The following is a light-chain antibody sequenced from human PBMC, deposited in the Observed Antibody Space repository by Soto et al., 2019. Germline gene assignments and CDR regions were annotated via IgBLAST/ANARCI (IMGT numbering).Light chain of an antibody. CDR2: RNN. CDR3: AAWDDSLSVRYV. V-gene: IGLV1-47*01. Sequence: QSVLTQPPSASGTPGQRVTISCSGSSSNIGSNYVYWYQQLPGTAPKLLIYRNNQRPSGVPDRFSGSKSGTSASLAISGLRSEAEADYYCAAWDDSLSVRYVFGTGTKVTVL. CDR1: SSNIGSNY. J-gene: IGLJ1*01.